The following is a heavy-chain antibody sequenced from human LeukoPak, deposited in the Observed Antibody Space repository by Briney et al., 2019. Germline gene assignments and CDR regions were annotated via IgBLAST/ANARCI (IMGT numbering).Heavy chain of an antibody. CDR2: IYSGGST. D-gene: IGHD3-9*01. V-gene: IGHV3-66*01. J-gene: IGHJ3*02. CDR3: ARVLDILTGQDAFDI. Sequence: GGSLRLSCAASGFTVSSNYMSWVRQAPGKGLEWVSVIYSGGSTYYADSVKGRFTISRDNSKNTLYLQMNSLRAEDTAVYYCARVLDILTGQDAFDIWSQGTMVTVSS. CDR1: GFTVSSNY.